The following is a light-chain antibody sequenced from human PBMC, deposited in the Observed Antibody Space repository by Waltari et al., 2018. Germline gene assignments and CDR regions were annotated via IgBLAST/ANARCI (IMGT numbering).Light chain of an antibody. J-gene: IGKJ2*03. CDR1: QSISNY. CDR3: QQYNTYSS. CDR2: KAS. Sequence: DIKTSQSRSTPSASVGDTITITCRASQSISNYLAWYQQKPGKAPKLLIYKASSSGSGVPSRFSGSGSGTEFTLTISSLQPDDFATYYCQQYNTYSSFGQGTKLEIK. V-gene: IGKV1-5*03.